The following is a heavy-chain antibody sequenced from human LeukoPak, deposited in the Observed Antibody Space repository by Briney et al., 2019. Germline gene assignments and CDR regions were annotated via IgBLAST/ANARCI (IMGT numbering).Heavy chain of an antibody. Sequence: PSETLSLTCAVYGGSFSGYYWSWIRQPPGKGLEWIGEINHSGSTNYNPSLKSRVTISVDTSKNQFSLKLSSVTAADTAVYYCARVQGVITKRPAFDYWGQGTLVTVSS. J-gene: IGHJ4*02. CDR3: ARVQGVITKRPAFDY. CDR1: GGSFSGYY. D-gene: IGHD3-22*01. V-gene: IGHV4-34*01. CDR2: INHSGST.